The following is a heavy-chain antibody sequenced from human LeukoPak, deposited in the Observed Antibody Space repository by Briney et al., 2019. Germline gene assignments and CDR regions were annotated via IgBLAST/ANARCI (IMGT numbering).Heavy chain of an antibody. CDR2: ISAYNGNT. Sequence: ASVKVSCKASGYTFTSYGISWVRQAPGQGLEWMGWISAYNGNTNYAQKFQGRVTITADKSTSTAYMELSSLRSEDTAVYYCARDVVVPAEPPDYWGQGTLVTVSS. CDR1: GYTFTSYG. CDR3: ARDVVVPAEPPDY. V-gene: IGHV1-18*01. D-gene: IGHD2-2*01. J-gene: IGHJ4*02.